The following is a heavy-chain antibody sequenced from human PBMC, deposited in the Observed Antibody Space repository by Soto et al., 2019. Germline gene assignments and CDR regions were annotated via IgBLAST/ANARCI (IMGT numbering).Heavy chain of an antibody. V-gene: IGHV3-23*01. J-gene: IGHJ4*02. CDR3: AKDLIARRHFDY. D-gene: IGHD2-8*01. CDR2: ISDSGGTT. Sequence: PGGSLRLSCAASGFTFSSYSMSWVRQAPGKGLEWVSVISDSGGTTYYADSVRGRFSISRDNSKNTVYLQMNSLRAEDTAVYYCAKDLIARRHFDYWGQGTLVTVSS. CDR1: GFTFSSYS.